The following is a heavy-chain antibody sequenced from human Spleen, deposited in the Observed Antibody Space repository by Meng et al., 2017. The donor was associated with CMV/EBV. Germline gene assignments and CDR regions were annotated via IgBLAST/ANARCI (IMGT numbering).Heavy chain of an antibody. D-gene: IGHD6-6*01. CDR1: GGSISSSSHY. V-gene: IGHV4-39*07. CDR3: ARGDDSSSPYFDY. Sequence: SETLSLTCTVSGGSISSSSHYWGWIRQPPGEGLEWIGTIYYSGSTYYNPSLKSRVTISVDTSKNQFSLKLSSVTAADTAVYYCARGDDSSSPYFDYWGQGTLVTVSS. CDR2: IYYSGST. J-gene: IGHJ4*02.